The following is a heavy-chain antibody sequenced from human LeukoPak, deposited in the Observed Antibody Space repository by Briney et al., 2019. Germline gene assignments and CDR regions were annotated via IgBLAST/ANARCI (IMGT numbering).Heavy chain of an antibody. Sequence: TGRSLRLSCAASGFTVSSNYMSWVRQAPGKGLEWVSIIYSGGSTYYEDSVKGRFTISRDDSKNTLYLQMNSLRAEDTAVYYCARGGAFDYWGQGTLVTVSS. CDR1: GFTVSSNY. CDR2: IYSGGST. CDR3: ARGGAFDY. D-gene: IGHD3-10*01. V-gene: IGHV3-66*01. J-gene: IGHJ4*02.